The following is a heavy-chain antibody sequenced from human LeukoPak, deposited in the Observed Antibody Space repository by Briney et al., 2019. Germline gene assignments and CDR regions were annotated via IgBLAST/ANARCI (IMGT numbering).Heavy chain of an antibody. J-gene: IGHJ5*02. CDR1: GYSFTSYW. CDR2: IYPGDSDT. Sequence: GESLKISCKGSGYSFTSYWIGWVRQMPGKGLEWMGIIYPGDSDTRCSPSFQGQVTISADKSISTAYLQWSSLKASDTAMYYCARRPGYCSGGSCYPYNWFDPWGQGTLVTVSS. D-gene: IGHD2-15*01. CDR3: ARRPGYCSGGSCYPYNWFDP. V-gene: IGHV5-51*01.